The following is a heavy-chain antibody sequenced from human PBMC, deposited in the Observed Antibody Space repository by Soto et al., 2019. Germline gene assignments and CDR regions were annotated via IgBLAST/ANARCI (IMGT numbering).Heavy chain of an antibody. D-gene: IGHD6-19*01. CDR1: GFTFSSYA. CDR2: ISGDGSST. V-gene: IGHV3-23*01. J-gene: IGHJ4*02. CDR3: ARDSSYSSVDY. Sequence: PGGSLRLSCAASGFTFSSYAMSWVRQAPGKGLVWVSAISGDGSSTCYADSVKGRFTISRDNAKNTLYLQMNSLRAEDTAVYYCARDSSYSSVDYWGQGTLVTVSS.